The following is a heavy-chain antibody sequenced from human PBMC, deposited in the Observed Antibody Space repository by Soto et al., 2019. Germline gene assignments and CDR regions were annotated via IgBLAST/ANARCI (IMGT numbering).Heavy chain of an antibody. CDR1: GGSFSDYA. J-gene: IGHJ6*02. CDR2: IIPFFGTS. CDR3: ARVGYSTNYGMAV. D-gene: IGHD6-13*01. Sequence: QVQLVQSGTEVKKPGSSVRVSCKVSGGSFSDYAITWVRQAPGQGLEWMGGIIPFFGTSNYAQKFQGRVTITADESTSTAYMELRSLRSEDTAVYYCARVGYSTNYGMAVWGQGTTVTVSS. V-gene: IGHV1-69*01.